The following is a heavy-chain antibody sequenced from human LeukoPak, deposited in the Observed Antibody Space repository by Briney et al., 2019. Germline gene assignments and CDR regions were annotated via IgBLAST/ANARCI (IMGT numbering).Heavy chain of an antibody. CDR1: GVSISSGDYY. V-gene: IGHV4-30-4*01. CDR2: IYYSGST. CDR3: ARDCSGGSCYGAFDI. Sequence: PSETLSLTCTVSGVSISSGDYYWSWIRQPPGKGLEWIGYIYYSGSTYYNPSLKSRITISVDTSENRFSLKLSSVTATDTAVYYCARDCSGGSCYGAFDIWGQGTMVTVSS. J-gene: IGHJ3*02. D-gene: IGHD2-15*01.